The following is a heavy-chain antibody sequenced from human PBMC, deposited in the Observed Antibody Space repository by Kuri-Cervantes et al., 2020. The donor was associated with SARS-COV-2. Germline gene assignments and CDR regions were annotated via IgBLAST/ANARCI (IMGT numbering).Heavy chain of an antibody. CDR2: IKHSGST. CDR3: ARGDSLLDWGSDYYYYMDV. V-gene: IGHV4-34*01. CDR1: GGSFNAYW. D-gene: IGHD7-27*01. J-gene: IGHJ6*03. Sequence: SETLSLTCAVYGGSFNAYWWSWVRKPPGTGLEWIGDIKHSGSTNCNPSLKSRVTISVDTSKNQFSLKLSSVTAADTAVYYCARGDSLLDWGSDYYYYMDVWGKGTTVTVSS.